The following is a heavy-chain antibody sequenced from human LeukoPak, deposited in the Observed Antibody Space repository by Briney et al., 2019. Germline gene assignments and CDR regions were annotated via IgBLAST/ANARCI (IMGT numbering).Heavy chain of an antibody. J-gene: IGHJ1*01. CDR1: GYTFTSYG. D-gene: IGHD4-23*01. CDR3: ASDVDYGGSNAEYFQH. V-gene: IGHV1-18*01. CDR2: ISAYNGNT. Sequence: ASVKVSCKASGYTFTSYGISWVRQAPGQGLEWMGWISAYNGNTNYAQKLQGRVTMTTDTSTSTAYMELRSLRSDDTAVYYCASDVDYGGSNAEYFQHWGQGTLVTVYS.